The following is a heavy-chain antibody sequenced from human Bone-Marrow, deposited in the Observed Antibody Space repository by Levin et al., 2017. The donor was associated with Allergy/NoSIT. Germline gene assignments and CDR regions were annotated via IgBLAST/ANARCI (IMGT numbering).Heavy chain of an antibody. D-gene: IGHD6-13*01. J-gene: IGHJ4*02. CDR2: INPNSGGT. CDR3: ARARIEAAGTGGY. CDR1: GYTFTGYY. V-gene: IGHV1-2*04. Sequence: ASVKVSCKASGYTFTGYYMHWVRQAPGQGLEWMGWINPNSGGTNYAQKFQGWVTMTTDTSTSTAYMELSRLRSDDTAVYYCARARIEAAGTGGYWGKGTLVTVSS.